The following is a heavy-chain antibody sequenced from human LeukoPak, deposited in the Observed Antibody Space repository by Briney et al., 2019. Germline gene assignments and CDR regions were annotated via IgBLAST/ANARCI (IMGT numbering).Heavy chain of an antibody. V-gene: IGHV3-30*04. CDR1: GFSFSSYA. D-gene: IGHD3-10*01. J-gene: IGHJ4*02. CDR2: ISFDGSNK. CDR3: AKFFLPYLAGGTGSR. Sequence: GALRLSCAASGFSFSSYAMHWVRQAPGKGLEWVAVISFDGSNKYYAASVKGRFTISRDNSKNTLYLQMNSLRAEDTALYYCAKFFLPYLAGGTGSRWGQGTLVTVSS.